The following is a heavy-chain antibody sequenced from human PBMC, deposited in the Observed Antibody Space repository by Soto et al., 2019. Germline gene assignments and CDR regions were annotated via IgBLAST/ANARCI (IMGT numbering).Heavy chain of an antibody. J-gene: IGHJ4*02. V-gene: IGHV4-34*01. CDR3: ARQHYYDSSGYYTWN. CDR2: IHYSGST. CDR1: GGSFSGYY. Sequence: SETLSLTCAVYGGSFSGYYWSWIRQPPGKGLEWIGEIHYSGSTNYNPSLKNRVTISADTSNNQFSLRLNSVTAADTAVYYCARQHYYDSSGYYTWNWGQGTLVTVSS. D-gene: IGHD3-22*01.